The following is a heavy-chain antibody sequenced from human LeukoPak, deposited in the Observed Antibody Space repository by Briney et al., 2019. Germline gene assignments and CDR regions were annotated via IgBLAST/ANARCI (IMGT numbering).Heavy chain of an antibody. CDR2: INSDGSST. V-gene: IGHV3-74*01. J-gene: IGHJ5*02. D-gene: IGHD3-10*01. Sequence: GGSLRLSCAASGFTFRSYWMHWGRQAPGKGREGVSRINSDGSSTSYADSVKGRFTISRDNAKNTLYLQMNSLRAEDTAVYYCAKAPRYGSGGPWGQGTLVTVSS. CDR3: AKAPRYGSGGP. CDR1: GFTFRSYW.